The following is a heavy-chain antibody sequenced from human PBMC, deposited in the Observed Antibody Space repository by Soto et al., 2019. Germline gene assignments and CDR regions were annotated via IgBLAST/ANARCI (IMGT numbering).Heavy chain of an antibody. CDR3: ATSYGSGYRAFDY. D-gene: IGHD3-10*01. Sequence: QVQLVQSGAEVKRPGSSVKGSCKASGDTFSFYSINWVRQAPGLGLEWMGRVTPILSMSNYAQRFQGRVTITADKSTSTAYMELSGLRSEDTAMYYCATSYGSGYRAFDYWGQGALVTVSS. V-gene: IGHV1-69*04. CDR2: VTPILSMS. CDR1: GDTFSFYS. J-gene: IGHJ4*02.